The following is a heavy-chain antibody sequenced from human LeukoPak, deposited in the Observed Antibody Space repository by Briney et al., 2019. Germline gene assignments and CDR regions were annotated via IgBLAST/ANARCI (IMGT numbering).Heavy chain of an antibody. J-gene: IGHJ4*02. Sequence: GGSLRLSCAASGFTFSSYAMHWVRQAPGKGLEWVAVISYDGSNKYYADSVKGRFTISRDNSKNTLYLQMNSLRAEDTAVYYCAKHGDSGLNNFDYWGQGTLVTVSS. D-gene: IGHD4-17*01. V-gene: IGHV3-30-3*02. CDR2: ISYDGSNK. CDR3: AKHGDSGLNNFDY. CDR1: GFTFSSYA.